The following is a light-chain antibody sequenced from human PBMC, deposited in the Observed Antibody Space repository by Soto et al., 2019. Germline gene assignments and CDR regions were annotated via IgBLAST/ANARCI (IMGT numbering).Light chain of an antibody. CDR1: QRVSSN. CDR3: QQYGSSPKA. CDR2: DAS. Sequence: EIGLTQSPVTLSVSPGERATLSCRASQRVSSNVAWYQQKPGQAPRVLIYDASSRATGIPDRFSGSGSGTDFILTISRLEPEDFAVYYCQQYGSSPKAFGQGTKVDI. J-gene: IGKJ1*01. V-gene: IGKV3-20*01.